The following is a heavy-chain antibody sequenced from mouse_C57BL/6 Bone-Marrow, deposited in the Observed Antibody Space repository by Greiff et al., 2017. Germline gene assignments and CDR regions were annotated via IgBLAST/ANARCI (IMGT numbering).Heavy chain of an antibody. Sequence: QVQLQQSGAELVRPGTSVKMSCKASGYTFTNYWIGWAKQRPGHGLEWIGDIYPGGGYTKYNEKFKGKATLTADKSSSTAYMQFSSLTSEDSAIYYCARRDYGSSYGFAYWGQGTLVTVSA. J-gene: IGHJ3*01. CDR1: GYTFTNYW. CDR3: ARRDYGSSYGFAY. CDR2: IYPGGGYT. D-gene: IGHD1-1*01. V-gene: IGHV1-63*01.